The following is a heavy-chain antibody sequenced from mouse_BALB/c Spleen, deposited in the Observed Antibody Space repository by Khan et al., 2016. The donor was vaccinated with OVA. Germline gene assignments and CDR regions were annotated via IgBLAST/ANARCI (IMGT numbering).Heavy chain of an antibody. V-gene: IGHV3-2*02. J-gene: IGHJ2*01. CDR2: ISYSGNT. CDR3: ARGYGGDLDY. D-gene: IGHD1-1*02. CDR1: GYSITSDYA. Sequence: EVKLLESGPGLVKPSQSLSLICTVTGYSITSDYAWNWIRQFPGNKLEWMCFISYSGNTNYNPYLKSRISITRATSTNQFFLHLNAVTTEDTATEYCARGYGGDLDYWGQGTTLTVSS.